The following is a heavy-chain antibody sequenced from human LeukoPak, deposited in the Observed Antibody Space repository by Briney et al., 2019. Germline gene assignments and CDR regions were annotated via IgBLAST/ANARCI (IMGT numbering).Heavy chain of an antibody. CDR3: ARDPRYYDSSGYYFNDAFDI. CDR1: GGTFSSYA. Sequence: ASVKVSCKASGGTFSSYAISWVRQAPGQGLEWMGGIIPIFGTANYAQKFQGRVTITADESTSTAYMELSSLRSEDTAVYYCARDPRYYDSSGYYFNDAFDIWGQGTMVTVSS. V-gene: IGHV1-69*13. D-gene: IGHD3-22*01. J-gene: IGHJ3*02. CDR2: IIPIFGTA.